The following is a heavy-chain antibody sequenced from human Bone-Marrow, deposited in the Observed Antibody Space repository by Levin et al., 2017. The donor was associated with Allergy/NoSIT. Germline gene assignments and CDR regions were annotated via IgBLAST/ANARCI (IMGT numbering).Heavy chain of an antibody. CDR1: GGSVSNGDFY. CDR3: ARMAPGGEYDY. Sequence: SSETLSLTCSVSGGSVSNGDFYWSWIRQPPGKALEWIGYIHYSGSTFYSPSLKGRPTISEDTSNNHFCLNLRSGTAADTAVYFCARMAPGGEYDYWGRGTLVTVSS. D-gene: IGHD3-10*01. CDR2: IHYSGST. V-gene: IGHV4-30-4*01. J-gene: IGHJ4*02.